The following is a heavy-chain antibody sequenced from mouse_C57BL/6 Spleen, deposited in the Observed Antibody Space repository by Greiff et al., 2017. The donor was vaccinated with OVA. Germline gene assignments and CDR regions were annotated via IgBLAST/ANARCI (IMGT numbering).Heavy chain of an antibody. Sequence: EVKLVESEGGLVQPGSSMKLSCTASGFTFSDYYMAWVRQVPEKGLEWVANINYDGSCTYYLDSLRSRFIISRDNAKNILSLQMSSLKSEDTATYYCARDINYYGSSWYFDVWGTGTTVTVSS. CDR1: GFTFSDYY. CDR3: ARDINYYGSSWYFDV. D-gene: IGHD1-1*01. V-gene: IGHV5-16*01. CDR2: INYDGSCT. J-gene: IGHJ1*03.